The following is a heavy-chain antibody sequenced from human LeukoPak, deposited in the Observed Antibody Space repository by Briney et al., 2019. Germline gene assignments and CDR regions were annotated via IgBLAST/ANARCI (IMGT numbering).Heavy chain of an antibody. D-gene: IGHD1-26*01. V-gene: IGHV3-9*03. Sequence: GGSLRLSCVASGFTFDDYAMHWVRQTPEKGLEWVSGISWNGGIIGYADSVKGRFTISRDNAKNSLYLQMNSLRAEDMAFYYCAKMKWSKTSGSPFDCWGQGTLVTVSS. J-gene: IGHJ4*02. CDR1: GFTFDDYA. CDR2: ISWNGGII. CDR3: AKMKWSKTSGSPFDC.